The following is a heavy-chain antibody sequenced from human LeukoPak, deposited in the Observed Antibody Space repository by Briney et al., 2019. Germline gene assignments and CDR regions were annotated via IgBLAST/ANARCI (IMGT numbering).Heavy chain of an antibody. CDR3: ARVLGMSYGSSNFGY. J-gene: IGHJ4*02. Sequence: ASVKVSCKASGYTFTGYYMHWVRQAPGQGLEWMGWINPNSGGTNYAQKFQGRVTMTRDTSISTAYMELSRLRSDDTAVYYCARVLGMSYGSSNFGYWGQGALVTVSS. V-gene: IGHV1-2*02. D-gene: IGHD5-18*01. CDR1: GYTFTGYY. CDR2: INPNSGGT.